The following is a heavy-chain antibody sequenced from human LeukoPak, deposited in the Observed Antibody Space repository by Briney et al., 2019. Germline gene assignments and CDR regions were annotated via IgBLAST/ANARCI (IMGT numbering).Heavy chain of an antibody. CDR3: ARDPHGSYLWFDP. CDR1: GGSISGYY. CDR2: IYYSGGT. D-gene: IGHD1-26*01. J-gene: IGHJ5*02. Sequence: SETLSLTCTVSGGSISGYYWSWIRQPPGKGLEWIGYIYYSGGTNYNPSLKSRVTISVDTSKNQFSLKLSSVTAADTAVYYCARDPHGSYLWFDPWGQGTLLSVCS. V-gene: IGHV4-59*01.